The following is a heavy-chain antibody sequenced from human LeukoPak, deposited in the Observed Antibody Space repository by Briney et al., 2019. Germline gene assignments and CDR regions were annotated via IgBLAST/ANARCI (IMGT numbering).Heavy chain of an antibody. V-gene: IGHV4-4*07. J-gene: IGHJ3*02. CDR2: IYTSGST. Sequence: SETLSLTCTVSGGSISSYYWSWIRQPAGKGLEWIGRIYTSGSTNYNPSLKSRVTMSVDTSKNQFSLKLSSVTAADTAMYYCVRGHNENRYKSAIDIWGQGTMVTVAS. D-gene: IGHD5-24*01. CDR3: VRGHNENRYKSAIDI. CDR1: GGSISSYY.